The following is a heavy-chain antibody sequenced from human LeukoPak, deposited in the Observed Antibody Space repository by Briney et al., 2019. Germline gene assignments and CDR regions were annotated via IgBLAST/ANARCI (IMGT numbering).Heavy chain of an antibody. V-gene: IGHV3-21*01. CDR1: GFTFSSYS. CDR3: ARSSYDFRSGYYLDY. J-gene: IGHJ4*02. Sequence: GGSLRLSCAASGFTFSSYSMNWVRQAPGKGLEWVSSISSSSSYIYYADSVKGRFTISRDNTKNSLYLQMNSLRAEDTAVYYCARSSYDFRSGYYLDYWGQGTLVTVSS. CDR2: ISSSSSYI. D-gene: IGHD3-3*01.